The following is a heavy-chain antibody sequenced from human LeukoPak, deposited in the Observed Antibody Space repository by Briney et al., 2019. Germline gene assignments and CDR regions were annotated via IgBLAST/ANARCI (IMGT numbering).Heavy chain of an antibody. CDR3: ARERVLVGATDY. Sequence: ASVNVSCKASGYTFTSYGISWVRQAPGQGLEWMGWISAYNGNANYAQKLQGRVTMTTDTSTSTAYMELRSLRSDDTAVYYCARERVLVGATDYWGQGTLVTVSS. CDR1: GYTFTSYG. D-gene: IGHD1-26*01. V-gene: IGHV1-18*01. J-gene: IGHJ4*02. CDR2: ISAYNGNA.